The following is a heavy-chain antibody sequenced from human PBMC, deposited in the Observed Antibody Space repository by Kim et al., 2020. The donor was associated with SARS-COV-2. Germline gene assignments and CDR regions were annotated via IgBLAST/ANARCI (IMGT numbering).Heavy chain of an antibody. J-gene: IGHJ4*02. V-gene: IGHV3-23*05. Sequence: ADTFKARFTISNDNSKHTLYLQMNSLRAEDTAVYYCAKGVGAVSANFDFWGQGTLVTVSS. D-gene: IGHD2-21*02. CDR3: AKGVGAVSANFDF.